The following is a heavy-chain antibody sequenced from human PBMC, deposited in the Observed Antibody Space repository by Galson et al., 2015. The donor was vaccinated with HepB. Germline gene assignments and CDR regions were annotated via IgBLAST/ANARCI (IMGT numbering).Heavy chain of an antibody. Sequence: SLRLSCAASGFTYSSYAMSWVRQAPGKGLEWVSGISANGDSTYYADSVRGRFTISRDNSKNTLYLQMNSLRAEDTAVYYCAKVSGRVGYSSSSAFGYWGQGTLVTVSS. J-gene: IGHJ4*02. V-gene: IGHV3-23*01. D-gene: IGHD6-6*01. CDR3: AKVSGRVGYSSSSAFGY. CDR2: ISANGDST. CDR1: GFTYSSYA.